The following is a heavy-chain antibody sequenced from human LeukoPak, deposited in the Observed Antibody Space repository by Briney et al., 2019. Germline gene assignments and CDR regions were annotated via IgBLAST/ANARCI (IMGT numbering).Heavy chain of an antibody. J-gene: IGHJ4*02. CDR3: ARAKIEMGYDFWSGYSPFDY. D-gene: IGHD3-3*01. CDR2: IYTSGRN. CDR1: HGSLSSGIYY. V-gene: IGHV4-61*02. Sequence: SGALSLTCTVCHGSLSSGIYYWRWIRRPAGKGLEWLGRIYTSGRNNYHTPLKSRVTISVDTSKNQFSLKLSSVTAADTAVYYCARAKIEMGYDFWSGYSPFDYWGQGTLVTVSS.